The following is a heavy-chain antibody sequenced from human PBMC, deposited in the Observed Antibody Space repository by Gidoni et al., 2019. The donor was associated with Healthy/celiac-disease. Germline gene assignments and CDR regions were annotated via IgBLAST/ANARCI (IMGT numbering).Heavy chain of an antibody. Sequence: EVQLLESGGGLVQPGGSLRLSCAASGFPFGSYAMRWVRQAPGKGLEWVSASSGSGGSTYYADSVKGRFTISRDNSKNTLYLQMNSLRAEDTAVYYCAKDRNLGSGWSGAFDIWGQGTMVTVSS. CDR3: AKDRNLGSGWSGAFDI. J-gene: IGHJ3*02. CDR1: GFPFGSYA. V-gene: IGHV3-23*01. D-gene: IGHD6-19*01. CDR2: SSGSGGST.